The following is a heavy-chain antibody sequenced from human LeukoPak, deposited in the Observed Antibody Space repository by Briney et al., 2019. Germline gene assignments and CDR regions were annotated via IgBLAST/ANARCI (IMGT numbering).Heavy chain of an antibody. J-gene: IGHJ4*02. D-gene: IGHD6-19*01. CDR2: IRYDGSNK. CDR3: AKVGIAVAGSIYYFDY. Sequence: GGSLRLSCAASGFTFSSYGMHWVRQAPGKGLEWVAFIRYDGSNKYYADSVKGRFTISRDNSKNTLYLQMNSLRAEDTAVYYCAKVGIAVAGSIYYFDYWGQGTLVTVSS. V-gene: IGHV3-30*02. CDR1: GFTFSSYG.